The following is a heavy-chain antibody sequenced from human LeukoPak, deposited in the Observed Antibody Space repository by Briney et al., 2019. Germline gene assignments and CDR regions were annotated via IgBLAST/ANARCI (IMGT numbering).Heavy chain of an antibody. CDR2: IYFAGSA. V-gene: IGHV3-66*01. J-gene: IGHJ6*02. D-gene: IGHD5-12*01. CDR3: AGSLGYSSDSYYYGMDV. CDR1: GFTVSNNY. Sequence: GGSLRLSCAASGFTVSNNYMTWVRQAPGKGLEWVTVIYFAGSAYYADSVKGRFTISRDDSKNTVYLQMDILSADDTAVYYCAGSLGYSSDSYYYGMDVWGQGTTVIVSS.